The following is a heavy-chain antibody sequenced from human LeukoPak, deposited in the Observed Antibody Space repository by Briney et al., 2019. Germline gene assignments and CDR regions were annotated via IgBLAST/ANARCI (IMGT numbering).Heavy chain of an antibody. CDR2: IYYSGST. Sequence: SETLSLTCTVSGGSISSSSYYWGWIRQPPGKGLEWIGSIYYSGSTYYNPSLKGRVTISVDTSKNQFSLKLSSVTAADTAVYYCAGTTYYDFWSGYYAYFQHWGQGTLVTVSS. CDR1: GGSISSSSYY. J-gene: IGHJ1*01. CDR3: AGTTYYDFWSGYYAYFQH. D-gene: IGHD3-3*01. V-gene: IGHV4-39*01.